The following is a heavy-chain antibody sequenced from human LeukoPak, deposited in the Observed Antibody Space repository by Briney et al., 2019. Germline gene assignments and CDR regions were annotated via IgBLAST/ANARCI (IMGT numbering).Heavy chain of an antibody. J-gene: IGHJ6*03. CDR3: ASFGGDPAVDYYYYYMDV. CDR2: ISSSSSTI. CDR1: GFTFSSYS. V-gene: IGHV3-48*01. Sequence: GGSLRLSCAASGFTFSSYSMNWVRQAPGKGLEWVSYISSSSSTIYYADSVKGRFTISRDNAKNSLYLQMNSLRAEDTAVYYCASFGGDPAVDYYYYYMDVWGKGTTVTVSS. D-gene: IGHD2-21*01.